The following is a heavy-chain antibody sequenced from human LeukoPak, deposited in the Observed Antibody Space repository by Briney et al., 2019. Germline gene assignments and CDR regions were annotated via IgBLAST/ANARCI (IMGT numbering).Heavy chain of an antibody. Sequence: GESLKISCKVSGYSFTTYWIAWVRQMPGKGLELMGIIFPGDSDTRYSPSFQGQVTISADKSISTAYLQWSSLEASDTAMYYCARHRPESYYYYMDVWGKGTTVTVSS. CDR2: IFPGDSDT. J-gene: IGHJ6*03. D-gene: IGHD1-14*01. V-gene: IGHV5-51*01. CDR1: GYSFTTYW. CDR3: ARHRPESYYYYMDV.